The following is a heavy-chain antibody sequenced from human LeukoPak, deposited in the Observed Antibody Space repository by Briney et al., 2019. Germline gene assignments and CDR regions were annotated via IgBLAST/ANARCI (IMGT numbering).Heavy chain of an antibody. J-gene: IGHJ6*03. CDR3: ASRGDYYYMDV. V-gene: IGHV1-24*01. CDR2: FNHEDGET. Sequence: RASVKVSCLFSVYTLTELSMHWVRQAPGKGLEWMGGFNHEDGETIYAQKFQGRVTITEDTSTDTAYMELSSMSAEDTAVYYCASRGDYYYMDVWGKGTTATASS. CDR1: VYTLTELS.